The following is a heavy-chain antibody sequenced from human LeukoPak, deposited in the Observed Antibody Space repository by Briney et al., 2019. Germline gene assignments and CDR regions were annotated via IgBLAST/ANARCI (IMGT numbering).Heavy chain of an antibody. D-gene: IGHD5-12*01. CDR2: ISPHSGGT. Sequence: ASVKVSCKASGYTFTGYYMHWVRQAPGQGLEWMGWISPHSGGTNYAQKFQGRVAMTRDTSMSTAYMELRSLTSDDTAVYYCARRMGSGYDFGYWGQGTLVTVSS. V-gene: IGHV1-2*02. CDR3: ARRMGSGYDFGY. J-gene: IGHJ4*02. CDR1: GYTFTGYY.